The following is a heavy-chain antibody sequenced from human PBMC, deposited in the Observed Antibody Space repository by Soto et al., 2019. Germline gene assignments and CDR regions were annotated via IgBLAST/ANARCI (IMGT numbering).Heavy chain of an antibody. CDR3: ARGTSYYDFWSGYFLGYSLGVDY. CDR1: GGSIISNSYY. CDR2: IYYSGST. V-gene: IGHV4-30-4*08. Sequence: PSETLSLTFAVCGGSIISNSYYWGWIRQPPGKGLEWIGYIYYSGSTYYNPSLKSRVTISVDTSKNQFSLKLSSVTAADTAVYYCARGTSYYDFWSGYFLGYSLGVDYWGQGTLVTVSS. J-gene: IGHJ4*02. D-gene: IGHD3-3*01.